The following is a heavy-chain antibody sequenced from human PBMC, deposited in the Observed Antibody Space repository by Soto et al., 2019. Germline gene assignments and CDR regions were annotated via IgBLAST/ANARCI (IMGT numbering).Heavy chain of an antibody. CDR2: IIPIFGTA. Sequence: VNLSWKGFGYTISSYAISWLRQNPGQGLEWMGGIIPIFGTANYAQKFQGRVTITADESTSTAYMELSSLRSEDTAVYYCASLVVAATPPYYYYGMDVWGQGTTVTGSS. J-gene: IGHJ6*01. CDR3: ASLVVAATPPYYYYGMDV. CDR1: GYTISSYA. V-gene: IGHV1-69*13. D-gene: IGHD2-15*01.